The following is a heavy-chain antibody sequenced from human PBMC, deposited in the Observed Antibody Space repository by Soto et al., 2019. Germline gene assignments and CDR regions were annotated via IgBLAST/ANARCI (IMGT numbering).Heavy chain of an antibody. J-gene: IGHJ6*02. D-gene: IGHD6-19*01. V-gene: IGHV4-59*01. Sequence: SETLSLTCTVAGGSISPYYWAWIRQSPGKGLEWIGYIYYSGTINYNPSLKSRVTVSLDTSKNQFFLRLTSVTAADTAVYYCARDRKPSDYRGLDVWGQGTTVTVSS. CDR2: IYYSGTI. CDR1: GGSISPYY. CDR3: ARDRKPSDYRGLDV.